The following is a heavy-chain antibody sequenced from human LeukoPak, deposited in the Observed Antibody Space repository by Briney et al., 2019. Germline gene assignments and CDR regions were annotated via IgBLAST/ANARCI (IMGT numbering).Heavy chain of an antibody. CDR2: VSLSGLT. J-gene: IGHJ4*02. Sequence: SGTLSLTRGVSGGSITSTYWWSWVRRPPGQGLEWIGEVSLSGLTNYNPSLSSRVIMALDTSKNHLSLHLTSVTATDTAVYYCSRENGAFSPFGYWGQGYLVTVLS. CDR1: GGSITSTYW. V-gene: IGHV4-4*02. D-gene: IGHD2-8*01. CDR3: SRENGAFSPFGY.